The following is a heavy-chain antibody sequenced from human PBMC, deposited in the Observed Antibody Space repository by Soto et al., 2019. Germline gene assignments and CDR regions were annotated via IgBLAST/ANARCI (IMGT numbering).Heavy chain of an antibody. J-gene: IGHJ4*02. D-gene: IGHD5-12*01. V-gene: IGHV3-43*01. Sequence: EVQLVESGGVVVQPGGSLRLSCAASGFAFDDYSMQWVRQPPGTGLEWVSHISWDGGNVQYADSVKGRFTISRDNSENSLFLEMKNPRPEDSALYFCAKDASYSATFCLEHWGQGTLVTVSS. CDR1: GFAFDDYS. CDR3: AKDASYSATFCLEH. CDR2: ISWDGGNV.